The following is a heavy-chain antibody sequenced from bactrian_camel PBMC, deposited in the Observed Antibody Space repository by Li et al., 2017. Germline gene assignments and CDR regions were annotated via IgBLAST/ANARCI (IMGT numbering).Heavy chain of an antibody. CDR2: IDSGGGVT. CDR3: AAPIGDKWDLRL. V-gene: IGHV3S42*01. D-gene: IGHD1*01. J-gene: IGHJ4*01. CDR1: GFTYSGYA. Sequence: VQLVESGGGLVQPGGSLRLSCAASGFTYSGYAMSWVRQAPGKGLEWDSAIDSGGGVTGYADSVKGRFTISRDNAKNTLYLQLNSLKSEDTAMYYCAAPIGDKWDLRLWGQGTQVTVS.